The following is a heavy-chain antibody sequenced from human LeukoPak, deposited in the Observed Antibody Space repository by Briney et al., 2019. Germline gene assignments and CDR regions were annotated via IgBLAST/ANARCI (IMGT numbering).Heavy chain of an antibody. D-gene: IGHD6-13*01. CDR1: GFTFSSYG. V-gene: IGHV3-23*01. CDR2: ISGSGGST. Sequence: GGSLRLSCAASGFTFSSYGMSWVRQAPGKGLEWVSAISGSGGSTYYADSVKGRFTISRDNSKNTLYLQMNSLRAEDTAVYYCTKIGRAAGTAGWFDPWGQGTLVTVSS. CDR3: TKIGRAAGTAGWFDP. J-gene: IGHJ5*02.